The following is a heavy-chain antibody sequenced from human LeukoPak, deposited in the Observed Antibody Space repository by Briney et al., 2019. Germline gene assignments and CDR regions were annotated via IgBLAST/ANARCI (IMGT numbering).Heavy chain of an antibody. CDR2: INPNSGGE. Sequence: GASVKVSCKASGSTFTGNHIHWVRQAPGQGLEWMGWINPNSGGENSAQKFPGRVTMTSSTSITTTYMELSMMRLNDTAMAYCARDSIVGATWDYWGQGTMVTVSS. D-gene: IGHD1-26*01. CDR3: ARDSIVGATWDY. J-gene: IGHJ4*02. V-gene: IGHV1-2*02. CDR1: GSTFTGNH.